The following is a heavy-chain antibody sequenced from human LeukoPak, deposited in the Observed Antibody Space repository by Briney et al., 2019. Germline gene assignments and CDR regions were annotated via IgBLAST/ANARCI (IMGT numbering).Heavy chain of an antibody. CDR3: AREPWWFGELEGGYFDY. CDR2: ISSSGSTV. V-gene: IGHV3-48*03. Sequence: GGSLRLSCAASGFTFSSYEMNWVRQAPGKGLEWVSYISSSGSTVYYADSVKGRFTISRDNAKNSLYLQMNSLRAEDTAVYYCAREPWWFGELEGGYFDYWGQGTLVTVSS. D-gene: IGHD3-10*01. J-gene: IGHJ4*02. CDR1: GFTFSSYE.